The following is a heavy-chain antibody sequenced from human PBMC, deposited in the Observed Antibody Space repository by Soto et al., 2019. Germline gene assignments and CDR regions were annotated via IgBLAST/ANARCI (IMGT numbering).Heavy chain of an antibody. CDR3: ARVLAYYGSGSHVGSNYYYYYGMDV. D-gene: IGHD3-10*01. CDR2: INPSGGST. Sequence: ASVKVSCKASGYIFTSYYMHWVRQAPGQGLEWMGIINPSGGSTSYAQKFQGRVTMTRDTSTSTVYMELSSLRSEDTAVYYCARVLAYYGSGSHVGSNYYYYYGMDVWGQGTTVTVSS. V-gene: IGHV1-46*01. CDR1: GYIFTSYY. J-gene: IGHJ6*02.